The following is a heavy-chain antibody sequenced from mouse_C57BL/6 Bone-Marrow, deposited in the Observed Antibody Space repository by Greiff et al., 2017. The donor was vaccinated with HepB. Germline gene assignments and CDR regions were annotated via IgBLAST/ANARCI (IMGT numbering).Heavy chain of an antibody. V-gene: IGHV1-81*01. CDR2: IYPRSGNT. CDR3: ARCAVVEEDYAMDY. Sequence: VQLQQSGAELARPGASVKLSCKASGYTFTSYGISWVKQRTGQGLEWIGEIYPRSGNTYYNEKFKGKATLTADKSSSTAYMELRSLTSEDSAVYFCARCAVVEEDYAMDYWGQGTSVTVSS. J-gene: IGHJ4*01. CDR1: GYTFTSYG. D-gene: IGHD1-1*01.